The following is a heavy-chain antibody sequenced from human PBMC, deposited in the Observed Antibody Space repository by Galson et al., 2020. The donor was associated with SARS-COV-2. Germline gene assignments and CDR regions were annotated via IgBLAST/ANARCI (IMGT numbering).Heavy chain of an antibody. D-gene: IGHD3-16*01. CDR1: GFTFIYAW. CDR2: IKRKTSGEAT. CDR3: IIDDAAHGRGEFDY. Sequence: GESLKISCAASGFTFIYAWMSWVRQAPGKGLEWVALIKRKTSGEATEYAAPVKGRFTISRDDSKNTVHLQMDSLKIEDTAVYYCIIDDAAHGRGEFDYCGQGTLVTVSA. J-gene: IGHJ4*02. V-gene: IGHV3-15*01.